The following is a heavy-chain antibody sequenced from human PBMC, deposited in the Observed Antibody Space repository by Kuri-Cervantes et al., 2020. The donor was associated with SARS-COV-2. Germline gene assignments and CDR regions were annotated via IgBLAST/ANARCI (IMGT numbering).Heavy chain of an antibody. CDR1: GYTFTSYA. J-gene: IGHJ4*02. D-gene: IGHD6-19*01. V-gene: IGHV1-69*10. CDR3: ARSGHVSSGWYYFDY. CDR2: IIPILGIA. Sequence: SVKVSCKASGYTFTSYAISWVRQAPGQGLEWMGGIIPILGIANYAQKFQGRVTITADKSTSTAYMELSSLRSEDTAVYYCARSGHVSSGWYYFDYRGQGTLVTVSS.